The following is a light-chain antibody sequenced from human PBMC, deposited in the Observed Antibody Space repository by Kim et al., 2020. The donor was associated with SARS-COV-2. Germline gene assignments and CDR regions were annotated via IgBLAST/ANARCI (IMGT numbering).Light chain of an antibody. Sequence: DIQMTQSPSSLSASVGDRVTITCRASQRISTYLNWYQQQPGKAPRLLIYAASSLQSGVPSRFSGSGSGTDFTLTINSLQPEDFATCYCQQSFTTPLLTFGGGTKVDIK. CDR1: QRISTY. CDR3: QQSFTTPLLT. V-gene: IGKV1-39*01. J-gene: IGKJ4*01. CDR2: AAS.